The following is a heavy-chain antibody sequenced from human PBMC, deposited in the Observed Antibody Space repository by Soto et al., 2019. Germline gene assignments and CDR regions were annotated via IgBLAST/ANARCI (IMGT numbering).Heavy chain of an antibody. CDR3: ARDFTYFDS. Sequence: PSETMSLTCSVSGGSVSSRTNYWSWIRQPPGNRLEWLGCVYHTGRTSYNPSLKSRVSISMDWSKNKFSLNLDSVPAGDTPVYFCARDFTYFDSRGQGTRVTVAS. CDR1: GGSVSSRTNY. CDR2: VYHTGRT. J-gene: IGHJ4*02. V-gene: IGHV4-61*01.